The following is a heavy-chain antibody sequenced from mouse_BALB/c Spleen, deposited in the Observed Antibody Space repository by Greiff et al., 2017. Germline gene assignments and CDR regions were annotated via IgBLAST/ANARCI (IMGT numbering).Heavy chain of an antibody. CDR3: AGDRYYYGSSYGFDY. CDR1: GFSFTSYG. J-gene: IGHJ2*01. V-gene: IGHV2-9*02. Sequence: VKLMESGPGLVAPSQTLSITCTASGFSFTSYGVHWVRQPPGKGLEWLGVIWAGGSTNYNSALMSRLSISKDDSKSHVFLQMNSLHTADDAMYYYAGDRYYYGSSYGFDYWGQGTTLTVSS. D-gene: IGHD1-1*01. CDR2: IWAGGST.